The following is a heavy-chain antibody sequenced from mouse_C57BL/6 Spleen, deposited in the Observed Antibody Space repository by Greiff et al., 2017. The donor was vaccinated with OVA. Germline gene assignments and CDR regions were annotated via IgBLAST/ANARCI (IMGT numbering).Heavy chain of an antibody. D-gene: IGHD2-2*01. CDR2: IDPSDSYT. CDR1: GYTLTSYW. V-gene: IGHV1-69*01. Sequence: VQLQQPGAELVMPGASVKLSCKASGYTLTSYWMHWVKQRPGQGLEWIGEIDPSDSYTNYNQKFKGKSTLTVDKSSSTAYMQLSSLTSEDSAVYYCARGGVTTPFDYWGQGTTLTVSS. J-gene: IGHJ2*01. CDR3: ARGGVTTPFDY.